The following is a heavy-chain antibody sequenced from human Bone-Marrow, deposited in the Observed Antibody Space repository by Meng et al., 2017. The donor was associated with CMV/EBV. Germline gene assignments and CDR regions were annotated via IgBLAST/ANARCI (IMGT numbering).Heavy chain of an antibody. Sequence: GESLKISCTASGFTFGDYAMSWVRQAPGKGLEWVANIKQDGSEKYYVDSVKGRFTISRDNAKNSLYLQMNSLRAEDTAVYYCARDTLNFDYWGQGTRVTVSS. CDR2: IKQDGSEK. V-gene: IGHV3-7*01. D-gene: IGHD3-16*01. CDR3: ARDTLNFDY. J-gene: IGHJ4*02. CDR1: GFTFGDYA.